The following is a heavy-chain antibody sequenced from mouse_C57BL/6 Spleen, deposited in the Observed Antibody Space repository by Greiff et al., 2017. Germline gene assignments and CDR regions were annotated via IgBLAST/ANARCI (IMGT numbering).Heavy chain of an antibody. D-gene: IGHD2-1*01. CDR2: IHPNSGST. V-gene: IGHV1-64*01. Sequence: VQLQQPGAELVKPGASVTLSCKASGYTFTSYWMHWVKQRPGQGLEWIGMIHPNSGSTNYNEKFKSKATLTVDKSSSTAYMQLSSLTSEDSAVYYCADYGNYVEDWYFDVWGTGTTVTVSA. CDR1: GYTFTSYW. J-gene: IGHJ1*03. CDR3: ADYGNYVEDWYFDV.